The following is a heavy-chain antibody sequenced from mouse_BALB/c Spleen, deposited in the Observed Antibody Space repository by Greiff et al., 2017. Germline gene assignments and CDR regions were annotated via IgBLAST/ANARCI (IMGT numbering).Heavy chain of an antibody. CDR1: GYSITSDYA. V-gene: IGHV3-2*02. D-gene: IGHD2-14*01. CDR2: ISYSGST. Sequence: VQLQQSGPGLVKPSQSLSLTCTVTGYSITSDYAWNWIRQFPGNKLEWMGYISYSGSTSYNPSLKSRISITRDTSKNQFFLQLNSVTTEDTATYYCARGYDVGYAMDYWGQGTSVTVSS. CDR3: ARGYDVGYAMDY. J-gene: IGHJ4*01.